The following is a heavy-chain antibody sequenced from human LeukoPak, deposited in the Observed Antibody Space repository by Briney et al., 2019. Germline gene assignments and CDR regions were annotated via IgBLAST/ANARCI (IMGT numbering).Heavy chain of an antibody. Sequence: SETLSLTCTVSGGSISSHYWSWIRQPPGKGLEWIGYIYYSGSTNYNPSLKSRVTISVDTSKNQFSLKLSSVTAADTAVYYCARDLTGVLDYWGQGTLVTVSS. CDR1: GGSISSHY. CDR3: ARDLTGVLDY. J-gene: IGHJ4*02. V-gene: IGHV4-59*11. CDR2: IYYSGST. D-gene: IGHD7-27*01.